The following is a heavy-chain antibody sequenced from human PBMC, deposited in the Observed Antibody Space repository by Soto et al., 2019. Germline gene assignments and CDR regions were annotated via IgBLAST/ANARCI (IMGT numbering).Heavy chain of an antibody. CDR2: INHSGST. CDR1: GGSFSGYY. V-gene: IGHV4-34*01. Sequence: SETLSLTCAVYGGSFSGYYWSWIRQPPGKGLEWIGEINHSGSTNYNPSLKSRVTISVDTSKNQFSLKLSSVTAADTALYYCARARYFYWLAQHHDRFAPWGRGTPVTVSS. D-gene: IGHD3-9*01. CDR3: ARARYFYWLAQHHDRFAP. J-gene: IGHJ5*02.